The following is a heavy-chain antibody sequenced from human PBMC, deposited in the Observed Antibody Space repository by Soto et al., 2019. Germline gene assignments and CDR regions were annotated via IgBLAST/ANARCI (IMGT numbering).Heavy chain of an antibody. D-gene: IGHD6-13*01. Sequence: QVQLVQSGAEVKKPGSSVKVSCKASGGTFSSYAISWVRQAPGQGLEWMGVLIPIFGTANYAQKFQGSVTITADESTSTAYMELSSLRSEDTAVYYCARYRIAEGVVDGMDVWGQGTTVTVSS. J-gene: IGHJ6*02. CDR1: GGTFSSYA. CDR3: ARYRIAEGVVDGMDV. V-gene: IGHV1-69*01. CDR2: LIPIFGTA.